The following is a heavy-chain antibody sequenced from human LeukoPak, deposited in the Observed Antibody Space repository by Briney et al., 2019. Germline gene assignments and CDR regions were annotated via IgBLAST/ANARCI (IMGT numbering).Heavy chain of an antibody. V-gene: IGHV1-46*01. CDR3: ARVRFSDSSGYYYTYYYYYMDV. Sequence: GASVKVSCKASGYTFTSYYMHWVRQAPGQGLEWMGIINPSGGSTSYAQKFQGRVTMTRDMSTSTVYMELSSLRSEDTAVYYCARVRFSDSSGYYYTYYYYYMDVWGKGTTVTVSS. J-gene: IGHJ6*03. CDR2: INPSGGST. CDR1: GYTFTSYY. D-gene: IGHD3-22*01.